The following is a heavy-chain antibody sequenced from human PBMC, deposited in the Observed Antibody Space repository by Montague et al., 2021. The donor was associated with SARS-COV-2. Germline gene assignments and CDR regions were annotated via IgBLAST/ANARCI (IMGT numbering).Heavy chain of an antibody. CDR2: TYYTGST. CDR3: ARHMSDCSKGICHTYYYYGLDV. J-gene: IGHJ6*02. V-gene: IGHV4-59*08. D-gene: IGHD2-8*01. Sequence: SETLSLTCTVSGGSISRSYWSWIRQPPGKGLEWIGYTYYTGSTDXXPSLKSRVTISVDTSKNQLSLKLISVTAADTAVYFCARHMSDCSKGICHTYYYYGLDVWGQGTTVTVSS. CDR1: GGSISRSY.